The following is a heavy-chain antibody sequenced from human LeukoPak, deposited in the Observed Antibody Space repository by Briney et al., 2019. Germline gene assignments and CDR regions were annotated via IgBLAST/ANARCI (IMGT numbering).Heavy chain of an antibody. V-gene: IGHV4-59*01. J-gene: IGHJ5*02. CDR2: IYYSGST. D-gene: IGHD4-17*01. CDR3: ARVRTTVTTYNWFDP. CDR1: GGSISSYY. Sequence: SETLSLTCTVSGGSISSYYWSWIRQPPGKGLEWIGYIYYSGSTNYNPSLKSQVTISVDTSKNQFSLKLSSVTAADTAVYYCARVRTTVTTYNWFDPWGQGTLVTVSS.